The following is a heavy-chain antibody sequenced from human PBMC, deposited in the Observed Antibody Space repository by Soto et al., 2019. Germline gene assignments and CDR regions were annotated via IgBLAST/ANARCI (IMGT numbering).Heavy chain of an antibody. CDR3: ARARRGGDSGYYYYGMDV. Sequence: SETLSLTCAVSGGSISSSNWWSWVRQPPGKGLEWIGEIYHSGSTNYNPSLKSRVTISVDKSKNQFPLKLSSVTAADTAVYYCARARRGGDSGYYYYGMDVWGQGTTVTVSS. CDR2: IYHSGST. D-gene: IGHD2-21*02. CDR1: GGSISSSNW. J-gene: IGHJ6*02. V-gene: IGHV4-4*02.